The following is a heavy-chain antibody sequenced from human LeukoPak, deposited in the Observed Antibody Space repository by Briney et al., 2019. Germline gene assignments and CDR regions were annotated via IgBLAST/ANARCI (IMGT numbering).Heavy chain of an antibody. Sequence: PGASVKVSCKASGYTFTSHDINWVRQATGQGLEWMGWMNPNSGNTGYAQKFQGRVTMTRNTSISTAYMELSSLRSEDTAVYYCARDYGDYVVFFDYWGQGTLVTVSS. J-gene: IGHJ4*02. V-gene: IGHV1-8*01. CDR2: MNPNSGNT. D-gene: IGHD4-17*01. CDR3: ARDYGDYVVFFDY. CDR1: GYTFTSHD.